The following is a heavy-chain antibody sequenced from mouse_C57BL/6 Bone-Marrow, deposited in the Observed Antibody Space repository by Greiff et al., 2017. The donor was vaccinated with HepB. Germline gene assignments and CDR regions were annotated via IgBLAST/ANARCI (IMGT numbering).Heavy chain of an antibody. J-gene: IGHJ3*01. V-gene: IGHV5-4*01. CDR3: ARDNPLLRYQAWFAY. Sequence: EVKVVESGGGLVKPGGSLKLSCAASGFTFSSYAMSWVRQTPEKRLEWVATISDGGSYTYYPDNVKGRFTISRDNAKNNLYLQMSHLKSEDTAMYYCARDNPLLRYQAWFAYWGQGTLVTVSA. D-gene: IGHD1-1*01. CDR2: ISDGGSYT. CDR1: GFTFSSYA.